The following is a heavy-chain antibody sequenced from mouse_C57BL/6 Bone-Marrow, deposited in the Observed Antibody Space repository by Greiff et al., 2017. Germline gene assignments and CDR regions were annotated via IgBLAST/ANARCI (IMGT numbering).Heavy chain of an antibody. CDR2: IHPSSGST. CDR3: ARRMCFDV. CDR1: GYTFTSYW. V-gene: IGHV1-64*01. Sequence: QVHVKQPGAELVKPGASVKLSCKASGYTFTSYWMHWVKQRPGQGLEWIGMIHPSSGSTNYNEKFKSKATLTVDKSSSTAYMQLSSLTSEDSAVYYCARRMCFDVWGTGTTVTVAS. J-gene: IGHJ1*03.